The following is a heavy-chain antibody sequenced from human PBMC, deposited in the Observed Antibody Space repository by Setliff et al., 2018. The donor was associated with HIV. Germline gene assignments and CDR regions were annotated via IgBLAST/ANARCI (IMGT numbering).Heavy chain of an antibody. CDR1: GYNINDGFH. CDR3: VRDRSLRFSQSPSLHYFDV. Sequence: SETLSLTCLVFGYNINDGFHWGWIRQSPRKGLEWLGSIYNSGHASYNPSRWSRVPMSVDTSKNRFSLRLTSVTAADTAVYYCVRDRSLRFSQSPSLHYFDVWGQGILVTVSS. V-gene: IGHV4-38-2*02. J-gene: IGHJ3*01. CDR2: IYNSGHA.